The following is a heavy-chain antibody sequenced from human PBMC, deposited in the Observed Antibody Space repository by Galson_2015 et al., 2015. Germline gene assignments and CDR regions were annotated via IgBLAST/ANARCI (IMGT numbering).Heavy chain of an antibody. CDR3: ARAGGPSIAVAGTRGQEFDY. CDR1: GYIFTSYA. V-gene: IGHV1-3*01. Sequence: SVKVSCKASGYIFTSYAMHWVRQAPGQRLEWMGWINAGNGNTKYSRKFQGRVTITRDTSASTAYMELSSLRSEDTAMYYCARAGGPSIAVAGTRGQEFDYWGQGTLVTVSS. J-gene: IGHJ4*02. D-gene: IGHD6-19*01. CDR2: INAGNGNT.